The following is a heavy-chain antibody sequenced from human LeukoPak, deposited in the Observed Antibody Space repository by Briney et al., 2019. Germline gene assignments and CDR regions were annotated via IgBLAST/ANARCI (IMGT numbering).Heavy chain of an antibody. V-gene: IGHV5-10-1*01. Sequence: GESLKISCKGSGYSFTSYWISWVRQMPGKGLEWTGRTDPSDSYTNYSPSFQGHVTISADKSISTAYLQWSSLKASDTAMYYCASSDRAKINPAMANWGQGTLVTVSS. D-gene: IGHD5-18*01. CDR3: ASSDRAKINPAMAN. CDR1: GYSFTSYW. CDR2: TDPSDSYT. J-gene: IGHJ4*02.